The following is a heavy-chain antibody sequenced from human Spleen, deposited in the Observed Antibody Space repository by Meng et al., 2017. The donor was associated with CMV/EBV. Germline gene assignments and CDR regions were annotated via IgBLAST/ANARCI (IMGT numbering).Heavy chain of an antibody. CDR1: GYTFTNYN. V-gene: IGHV1-18*01. Sequence: ASVKVSCKTSGYTFTNYNFSWVRQAPGQGLEWLGWISTYNGNTNYAHNFQGRVTMTTDPSTSTVYMELRSLRSDDTAVYYCARFDIGSDYWGQGTLVTV. J-gene: IGHJ4*02. CDR2: ISTYNGNT. D-gene: IGHD5/OR15-5a*01. CDR3: ARFDIGSDY.